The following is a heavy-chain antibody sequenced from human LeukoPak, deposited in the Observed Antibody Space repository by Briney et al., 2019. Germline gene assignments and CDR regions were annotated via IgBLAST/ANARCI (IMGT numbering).Heavy chain of an antibody. V-gene: IGHV3-30*18. CDR1: GVTFSTYG. CDR3: AKDYSSSSDYFDF. CDR2: ISYDGSNK. Sequence: GGSLRLSCAVSGVTFSTYGMHWVRQAPGKGLEWVAFISYDGSNKYYADSVKGRFTISRDNSKDTLYLEMNSLRPEDTALYCCAKDYSSSSDYFDFWGQGTLVTVSS. J-gene: IGHJ4*02. D-gene: IGHD6-13*01.